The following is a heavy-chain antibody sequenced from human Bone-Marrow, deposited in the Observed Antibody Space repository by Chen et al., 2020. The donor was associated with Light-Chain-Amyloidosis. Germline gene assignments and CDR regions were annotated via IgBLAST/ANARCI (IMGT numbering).Heavy chain of an antibody. Sequence: VQLEQSGPEVKKPGESLKISCKGSGYTFPNYWIGWVRQMPGKGLEWMGVIYPDDSDARYSPSFEGQVTISADKSITTAYLQWRSLKASDTAMYYRARRRDGYNFDYWGQGTLVTVSS. D-gene: IGHD5-12*01. J-gene: IGHJ4*02. V-gene: IGHV5-51*01. CDR2: IYPDDSDA. CDR1: GYTFPNYW. CDR3: ARRRDGYNFDY.